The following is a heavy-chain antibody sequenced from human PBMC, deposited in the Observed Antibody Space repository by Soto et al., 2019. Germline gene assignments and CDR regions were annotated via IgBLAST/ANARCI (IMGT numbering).Heavy chain of an antibody. D-gene: IGHD5-12*01. CDR2: ISAYNGNT. Sequence: ASVKVSCKASGYTFTSYGISGVRQAPGQGLEWMGWISAYNGNTNYAQKLQGRVTMTTDTSTSTAYMELRSLRSDDTAVYYCARDMNGYNPGAFDIWGQGTMVTVSS. CDR1: GYTFTSYG. CDR3: ARDMNGYNPGAFDI. V-gene: IGHV1-18*01. J-gene: IGHJ3*02.